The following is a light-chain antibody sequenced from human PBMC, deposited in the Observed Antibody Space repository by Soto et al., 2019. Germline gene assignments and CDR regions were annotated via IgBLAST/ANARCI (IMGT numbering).Light chain of an antibody. CDR1: QSVSSSY. J-gene: IGKJ1*01. V-gene: IGKV3D-20*02. CDR2: GAS. CDR3: QQRSNWPPWT. Sequence: ETVMTQSPATLSVSPGERATLSCRASQSVSSSYLAWYQQKPGQAPRLLIYGASSRATGIPDRFSGSGSGTDFTLTISRLEPEDFAVYYCQQRSNWPPWTFGQGTKVDIK.